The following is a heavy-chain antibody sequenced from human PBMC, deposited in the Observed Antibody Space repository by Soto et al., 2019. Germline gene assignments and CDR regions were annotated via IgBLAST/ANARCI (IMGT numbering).Heavy chain of an antibody. CDR1: GGTFSSYT. CDR2: IIPILGIA. D-gene: IGHD2-8*01. V-gene: IGHV1-69*02. J-gene: IGHJ6*02. Sequence: ASGKVSSKGSGGTFSSYTISWVRQAPGQGNEWMGRIIPILGIANYAQKFQGRVTITADKSTSTAYMELSSLRSEDTAVYYCARVLGNGTSYYDFDPVFWRDGPTVT. CDR3: ARVLGNGTSYYDFDPVF.